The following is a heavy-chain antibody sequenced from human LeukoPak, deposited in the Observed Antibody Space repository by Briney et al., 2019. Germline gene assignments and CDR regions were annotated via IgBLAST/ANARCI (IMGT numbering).Heavy chain of an antibody. J-gene: IGHJ4*02. Sequence: GESLKISCKGSGYSFSSYWIGWVRQMPGKGLEWTGIINPGDSDARYSPSLQGQVTVSVDKSITTAYLQWSSLKASDTAMYYCARHRYSRGWLGTDYWGQGTLVTVSS. CDR1: GYSFSSYW. D-gene: IGHD6-19*01. CDR3: ARHRYSRGWLGTDY. V-gene: IGHV5-51*01. CDR2: INPGDSDA.